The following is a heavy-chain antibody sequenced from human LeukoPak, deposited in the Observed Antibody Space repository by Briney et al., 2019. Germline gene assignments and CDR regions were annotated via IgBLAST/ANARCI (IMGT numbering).Heavy chain of an antibody. V-gene: IGHV4-61*01. CDR1: GGSVSSGSYY. CDR2: IYYSGST. CDR3: AGTGYSYSIDY. D-gene: IGHD5-18*01. J-gene: IGHJ4*02. Sequence: SETLSLTCTVSGGSVSSGSYYWSWIRQPPGKGLEWIGYIYYSGSTNYNPSLKSRVTISVDTSKNQFSLKLSSVTAADTAVYYCAGTGYSYSIDYWGQGTLVTVSS.